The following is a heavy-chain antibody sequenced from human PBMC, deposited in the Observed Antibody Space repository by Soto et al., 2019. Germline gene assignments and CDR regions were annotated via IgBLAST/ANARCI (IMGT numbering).Heavy chain of an antibody. J-gene: IGHJ5*02. D-gene: IGHD6-13*01. CDR2: ISSNSAYI. Sequence: GESLRLSCAASGFTFRSFTMNWVRQAPGKGLEWVSTISSNSAYIYYTDALRGRFTISRDNAKNSLHLQMNSLRAEDTAVYYCTRDASRDSSARGWFDPWGPGTLVTVSS. V-gene: IGHV3-21*01. CDR3: TRDASRDSSARGWFDP. CDR1: GFTFRSFT.